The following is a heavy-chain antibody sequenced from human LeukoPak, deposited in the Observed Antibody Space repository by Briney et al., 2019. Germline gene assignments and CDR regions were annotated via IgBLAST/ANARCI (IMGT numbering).Heavy chain of an antibody. V-gene: IGHV1-69*13. Sequence: ASVKVSCKASGGTFSSYAISWVQQAPGQGLEWMGGIIPIFGTANYAQKFQGRVTITADESTSTAYMELSSLRSEDTAVYYCAREHPRGGAFDIWGQGTMVTVSS. CDR2: IIPIFGTA. CDR3: AREHPRGGAFDI. D-gene: IGHD6-25*01. J-gene: IGHJ3*02. CDR1: GGTFSSYA.